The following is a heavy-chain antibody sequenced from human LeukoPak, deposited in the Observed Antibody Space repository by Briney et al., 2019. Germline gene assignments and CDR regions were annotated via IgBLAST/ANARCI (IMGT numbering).Heavy chain of an antibody. CDR1: GGSISSTSYY. J-gene: IGHJ4*02. CDR2: ISYSGST. V-gene: IGHV4-39*01. D-gene: IGHD5-18*01. Sequence: SETLSLTCTVSGGSISSTSYYWGWIRQPPGKGLEWIGSISYSGSTYYNPSLKSRVTLSVDTSNSQFSLKLNSVTAADTAVYYCARLRGYSYAGDYWGQGTLVTVSS. CDR3: ARLRGYSYAGDY.